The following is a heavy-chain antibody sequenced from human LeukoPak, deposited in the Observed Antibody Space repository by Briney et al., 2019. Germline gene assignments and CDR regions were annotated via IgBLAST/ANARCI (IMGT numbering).Heavy chain of an antibody. J-gene: IGHJ6*03. Sequence: SETLSFTCTVSGGSISSSSYYWGWIRRPPGKGLEWIGSIYYSGSTDYNPSLKSRVTISVDTSKNQFSLKLSSVTAADTAVYYCARENGVALYYYYYMDVWGKGTTVTVSS. D-gene: IGHD2-8*01. CDR3: ARENGVALYYYYYMDV. CDR2: IYYSGST. CDR1: GGSISSSSYY. V-gene: IGHV4-39*07.